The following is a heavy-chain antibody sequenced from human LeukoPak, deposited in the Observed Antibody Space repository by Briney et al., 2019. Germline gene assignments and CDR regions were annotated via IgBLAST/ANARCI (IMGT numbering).Heavy chain of an antibody. Sequence: RGESLEISCQGSGYSFTSYWIGWVRQLPGKGLEWMGIIYPGDSDTRYSPSFQGQVTISADKSISTASPQWSSLKPSDTAMYSCAGMAIMMGVAVFDIWGQGTMLTVSS. CDR2: IYPGDSDT. CDR1: GYSFTSYW. D-gene: IGHD5-24*01. CDR3: AGMAIMMGVAVFDI. V-gene: IGHV5-51*01. J-gene: IGHJ3*02.